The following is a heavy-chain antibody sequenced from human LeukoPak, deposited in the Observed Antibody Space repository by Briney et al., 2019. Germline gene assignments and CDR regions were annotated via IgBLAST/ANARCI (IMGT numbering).Heavy chain of an antibody. J-gene: IGHJ1*01. CDR3: ARANVRNWEPPHEYFQH. D-gene: IGHD1-26*01. V-gene: IGHV1-18*01. CDR1: GYTFTSYG. Sequence: ASVKVSCKASGYTFTSYGISWVRQAPGQGLEWMGWISAYNGNTNYAQKLQGRVTMTTDTSTSTVYMELSSLRSEDTAVYYCARANVRNWEPPHEYFQHWGQGTLVTVSS. CDR2: ISAYNGNT.